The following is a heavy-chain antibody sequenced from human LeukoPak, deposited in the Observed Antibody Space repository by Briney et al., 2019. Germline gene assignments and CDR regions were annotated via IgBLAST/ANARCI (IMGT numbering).Heavy chain of an antibody. CDR2: IGTAGDT. J-gene: IGHJ6*03. CDR1: GFTFSSYD. CDR3: ARDAATPEGYMDV. D-gene: IGHD6-25*01. Sequence: PGGSLRLSCAASGFTFSSYDMHWVRQATGKGLEGVSAIGTAGDTYYPRSVKGRFTLSRENAQNSLYLQMHSLRAGDTAVYYCARDAATPEGYMDVCGKGTTATVSS. V-gene: IGHV3-13*01.